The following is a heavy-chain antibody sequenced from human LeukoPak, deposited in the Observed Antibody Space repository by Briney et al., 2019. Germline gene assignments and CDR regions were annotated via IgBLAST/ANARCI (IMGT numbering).Heavy chain of an antibody. J-gene: IGHJ4*02. Sequence: GGSLRLSCAASGFTFSSYGMHWGRQAPGKGLEWVAVIWYDGSNKYYADSVKGRFTISRDNSKNTLYLQMNSLRAEDTAVYYCARDRGDLYGSGSYYPYYFDYWGQGTLVTVSS. CDR2: IWYDGSNK. V-gene: IGHV3-33*01. D-gene: IGHD3-10*01. CDR1: GFTFSSYG. CDR3: ARDRGDLYGSGSYYPYYFDY.